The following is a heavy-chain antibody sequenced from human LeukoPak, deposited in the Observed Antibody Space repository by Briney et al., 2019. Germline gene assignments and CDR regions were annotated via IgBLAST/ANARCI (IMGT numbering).Heavy chain of an antibody. CDR1: GGSISGYY. CDR2: IYYSGST. D-gene: IGHD2/OR15-2a*01. Sequence: SETLSLTCTVSGGSISGYYWSWIRQPPGKGLEWIAYIYYSGSTNYNSSLKSRVTISVDTSKNQFSLKLNSVTAADTAVYYCTRGFYYFDHWGQGTLVTVSS. V-gene: IGHV4-59*01. J-gene: IGHJ4*02. CDR3: TRGFYYFDH.